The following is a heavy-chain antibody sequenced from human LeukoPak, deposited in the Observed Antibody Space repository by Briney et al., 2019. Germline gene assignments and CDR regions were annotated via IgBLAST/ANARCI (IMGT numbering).Heavy chain of an antibody. J-gene: IGHJ3*02. CDR2: INQDGNKQ. V-gene: IGHV3-7*01. CDR3: ARDPYVSAYGAFDI. CDR1: GFTFSNSW. D-gene: IGHD3-22*01. Sequence: GSLRLSCAASGFTFSNSWMTWVRQAPGKGLEWVANINQDGNKQHYVDSVEGRFTISRDNAKNSLYLQMNSLTAEDTAVYYCARDPYVSAYGAFDIWGLGTRVTVSS.